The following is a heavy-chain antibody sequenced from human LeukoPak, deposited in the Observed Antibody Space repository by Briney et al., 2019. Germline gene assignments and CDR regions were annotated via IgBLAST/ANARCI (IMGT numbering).Heavy chain of an antibody. CDR3: AKGVDGSRYYFDY. CDR1: GFTFSSYA. Sequence: GGSLRLSCAAPGFTFSSYAMSWVRQAPGKGLEWVSAISGSGGSTYYADSVKGRFTISRDNSKNTLYLQMNSLRAEDTAVYYCAKGVDGSRYYFDYWGQGTLVTVSS. CDR2: ISGSGGST. D-gene: IGHD2-2*01. J-gene: IGHJ4*02. V-gene: IGHV3-23*01.